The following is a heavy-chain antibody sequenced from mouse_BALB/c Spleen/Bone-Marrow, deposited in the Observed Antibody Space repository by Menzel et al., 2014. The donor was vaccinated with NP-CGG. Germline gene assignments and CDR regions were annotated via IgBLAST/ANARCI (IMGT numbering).Heavy chain of an antibody. CDR1: GFTFSNYG. CDR3: ARRRDYDYFDY. CDR2: ISSGGTYT. V-gene: IGHV5-6*01. J-gene: IGHJ2*01. D-gene: IGHD2-4*01. Sequence: EVHLVESGGDLVKPGGSLKLSCAASGFTFSNYGMSWVRQIPDKRLEWVATISSGGTYTFYPDSVKGRFTISRDNTKNTLTLQMTSLKSEDTAMYYCARRRDYDYFDYWGQGTTLTGSS.